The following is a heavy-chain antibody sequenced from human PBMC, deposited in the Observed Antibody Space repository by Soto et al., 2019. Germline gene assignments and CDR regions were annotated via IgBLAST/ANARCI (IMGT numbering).Heavy chain of an antibody. CDR2: MSHDENRK. CDR3: AKDYDFWSASVNPYFDS. D-gene: IGHD3-3*01. CDR1: GFTFAHYA. J-gene: IGHJ4*02. V-gene: IGHV3-30*18. Sequence: QAQLVESGGGGVQPGTSLRLSCAASGFTFAHYAMHWVRHSPGKGLEWVAFMSHDENRKLYSDSVKGRFTISRDNSKSTLYLQMSRLRAEDTAVYYCAKDYDFWSASVNPYFDSWGLGTLVTVSS.